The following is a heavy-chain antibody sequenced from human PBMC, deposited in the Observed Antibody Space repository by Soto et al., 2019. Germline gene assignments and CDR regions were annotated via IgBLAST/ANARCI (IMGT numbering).Heavy chain of an antibody. CDR2: IYYSGST. CDR3: ARRTYSSGSPFDY. J-gene: IGHJ4*02. Sequence: SETLSLTCTVSGGSISRYYWSWIRQPPGKGLEWIGYIYYSGSTNYNPSLKSRVTISVDTSKNQFSLKLSSVTAADTAVYYCARRTYSSGSPFDYWGQGTLVTGSS. V-gene: IGHV4-59*01. CDR1: GGSISRYY. D-gene: IGHD3-16*01.